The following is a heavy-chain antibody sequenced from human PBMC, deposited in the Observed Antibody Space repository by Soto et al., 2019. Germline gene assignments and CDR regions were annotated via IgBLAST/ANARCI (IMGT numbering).Heavy chain of an antibody. CDR3: ARDHGDYGQYYFDY. V-gene: IGHV4-34*09. Sequence: SETLSLTCAVYGGSFSGYYWSWIRQPPGKGLEWIGYIYYSGSTYYNPSLKSRVIISVDTSKNQFSLKLSSVTAADTAVYYCARDHGDYGQYYFDYWGQGTLVTVSS. CDR1: GGSFSGYY. CDR2: IYYSGST. D-gene: IGHD4-17*01. J-gene: IGHJ4*02.